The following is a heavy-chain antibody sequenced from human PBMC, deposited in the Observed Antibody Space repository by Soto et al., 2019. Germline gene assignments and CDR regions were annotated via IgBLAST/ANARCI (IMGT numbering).Heavy chain of an antibody. Sequence: EVQLLESGGGLVQPGGSLKLSCAASGFIFSRYGMTWVRQGPGKGLEWVSGISGSGGTTNSADSVKGRFTISRDNSKKTLFLQMTSLRVEVKDIYYCATEEWSCYGPHGLDVWGQGTTVPVSS. CDR3: ATEEWSCYGPHGLDV. J-gene: IGHJ6*02. CDR1: GFIFSRYG. V-gene: IGHV3-23*01. D-gene: IGHD2-2*01. CDR2: ISGSGGTT.